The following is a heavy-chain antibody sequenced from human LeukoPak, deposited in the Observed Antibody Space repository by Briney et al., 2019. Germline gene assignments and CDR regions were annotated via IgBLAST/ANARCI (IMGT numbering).Heavy chain of an antibody. D-gene: IGHD3-22*01. Sequence: SQTLSLTCAISGDSASNNNAAWNWIRQSPSSGLEWLGRTYYRSKWYNDYALSVKSRITINPDTSKNHFSLQLNSVTPEDTAVYDCAREDYYDTSGYSFDFWGQGNLVTVSS. V-gene: IGHV6-1*01. CDR1: GDSASNNNAA. CDR2: TYYRSKWYN. CDR3: AREDYYDTSGYSFDF. J-gene: IGHJ4*02.